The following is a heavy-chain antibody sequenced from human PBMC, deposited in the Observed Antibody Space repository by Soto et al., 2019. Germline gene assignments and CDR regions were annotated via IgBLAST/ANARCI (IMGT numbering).Heavy chain of an antibody. J-gene: IGHJ4*02. CDR3: AAPNVVVVAGGNY. Sequence: SETLSLTCTVSGGSVSSGSYYWSWIRQPPGKGLEWIGYIYYSGSTNYNPSLKSRVTISVDTSISTAYMELSRLRSDDTAVYYCAAPNVVVVAGGNYWGQGTLVTVSS. CDR2: IYYSGST. V-gene: IGHV4-61*01. D-gene: IGHD2-15*01. CDR1: GGSVSSGSYY.